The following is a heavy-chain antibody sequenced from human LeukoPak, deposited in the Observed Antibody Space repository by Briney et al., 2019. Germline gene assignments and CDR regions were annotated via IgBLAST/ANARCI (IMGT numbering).Heavy chain of an antibody. CDR2: IMQDGSVT. V-gene: IGHV3-7*01. Sequence: GGALRLSCAASGFTFSSYWMNWGRQPPGKGLEWLANIMQDGSVTYYLDSVKGRFTISRDNAKNSLYLQMNSLRADDTAVYYCARDYSASGSLDYWGKGPRITVSS. D-gene: IGHD3-10*01. CDR3: ARDYSASGSLDY. CDR1: GFTFSSYW. J-gene: IGHJ4*02.